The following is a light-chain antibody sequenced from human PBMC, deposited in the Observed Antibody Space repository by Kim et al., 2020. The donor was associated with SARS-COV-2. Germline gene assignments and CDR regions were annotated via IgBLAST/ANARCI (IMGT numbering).Light chain of an antibody. J-gene: IGKJ2*01. Sequence: LSLSPGERATLSCRASQSVSSYLAWYQQKPGQAPRRLIYDASNRATGIPARFSGSGSGTDFTLTISSLEPEDFAVYYCQQRSNWQTFGQGTKLEI. CDR3: QQRSNWQT. CDR2: DAS. V-gene: IGKV3-11*01. CDR1: QSVSSY.